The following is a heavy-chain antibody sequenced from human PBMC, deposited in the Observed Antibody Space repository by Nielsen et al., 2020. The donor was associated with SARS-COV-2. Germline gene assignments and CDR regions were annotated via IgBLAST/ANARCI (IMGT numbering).Heavy chain of an antibody. J-gene: IGHJ4*02. Sequence: GESLKISCAASGFTFSSYAMSWVRQAPGKGLEWVSAISGSGGSTYYADSVKGRFTISRDNSKNTLYLQMNSLRAEDTAVYYCAKAARIAATQRYFDYWGQGTLVTVSS. CDR3: AKAARIAATQRYFDY. V-gene: IGHV3-23*01. CDR2: ISGSGGST. CDR1: GFTFSSYA. D-gene: IGHD2-15*01.